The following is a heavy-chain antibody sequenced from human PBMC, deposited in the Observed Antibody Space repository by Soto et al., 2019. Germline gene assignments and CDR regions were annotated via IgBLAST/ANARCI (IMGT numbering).Heavy chain of an antibody. Sequence: VQLVQSGAEVKRPGASVKISCKASGDTLSTYYMHWARQAPGQGLEWMGIINPRSGKTNYPQKFQGRVTRTRDTSTTTVYRELSTLRSEDTAMYYCARGVGYSDSSGYPFDYWGQGTLVTVSS. V-gene: IGHV1-46*03. CDR3: ARGVGYSDSSGYPFDY. CDR2: INPRSGKT. CDR1: GDTLSTYY. J-gene: IGHJ4*02. D-gene: IGHD3-22*01.